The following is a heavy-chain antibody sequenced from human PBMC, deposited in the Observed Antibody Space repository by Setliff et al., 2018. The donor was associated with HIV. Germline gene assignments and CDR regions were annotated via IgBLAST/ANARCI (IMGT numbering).Heavy chain of an antibody. J-gene: IGHJ6*03. CDR2: INPKTGDT. V-gene: IGHV1-2*02. Sequence: EASVKVSCKASGYTFTGYYMHWVRQAPGQGLQWMGWINPKTGDTNYAQKFQGRVTMTRDTSISTLYMELSRLRSEDTAIYYCARGAADNYYYYMDIWGKGTTVTVSS. CDR3: ARGAADNYYYYMDI. D-gene: IGHD2-15*01. CDR1: GYTFTGYY.